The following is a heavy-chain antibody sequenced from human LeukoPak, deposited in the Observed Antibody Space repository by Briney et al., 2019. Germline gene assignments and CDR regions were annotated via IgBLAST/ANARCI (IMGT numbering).Heavy chain of an antibody. J-gene: IGHJ4*02. CDR2: IYYSGST. CDR3: ARSISNYDFWSGLKYYFDY. V-gene: IGHV4-30-4*01. Sequence: SETLSLTCTVSGGSISSGDYYWSWIRQPPGKGLERIGYIYYSGSTYYNPSLKSRVTISVDTSKNQFSLKLSSVTAADTAVYYCARSISNYDFWSGLKYYFDYWGQGTLVTVSS. D-gene: IGHD3-3*01. CDR1: GGSISSGDYY.